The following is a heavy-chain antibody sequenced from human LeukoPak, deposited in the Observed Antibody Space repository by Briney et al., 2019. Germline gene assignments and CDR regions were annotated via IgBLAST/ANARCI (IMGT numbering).Heavy chain of an antibody. CDR3: AKVPLSAAGGWFDP. CDR1: GFTFSSCA. D-gene: IGHD6-13*01. J-gene: IGHJ5*02. V-gene: IGHV3-23*01. Sequence: PGGSLRLSCAASGFTFSSCAMSWVRQAPGKGLEWVSAISGSGGNTYYADSVKGRFTTSRDNSKNTLYLQMNSLRAEDTAVYYCAKVPLSAAGGWFDPWGRGTLVTVSS. CDR2: ISGSGGNT.